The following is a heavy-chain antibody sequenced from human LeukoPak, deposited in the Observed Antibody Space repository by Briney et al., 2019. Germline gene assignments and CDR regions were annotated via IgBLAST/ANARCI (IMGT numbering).Heavy chain of an antibody. V-gene: IGHV3-23*01. D-gene: IGHD1-26*01. CDR1: GFTSSSYA. CDR2: ISGSGGST. CDR3: AKDLAVGASTRLDY. Sequence: GGSLRLSCAASGFTSSSYAMSWVRQAPGKGLEWVSAISGSGGSTYYADSVKGRFTISRDNSKNTLYLQMNSLRAEDTAVYYCAKDLAVGASTRLDYWGQGTLVTVSS. J-gene: IGHJ4*02.